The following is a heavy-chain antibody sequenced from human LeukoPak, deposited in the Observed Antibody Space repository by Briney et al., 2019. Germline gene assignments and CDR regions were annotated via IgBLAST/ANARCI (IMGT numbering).Heavy chain of an antibody. CDR1: GFTFSSYG. V-gene: IGHV3-30*18. CDR3: AKRGSRGHYFDY. Sequence: GGSLRLSCAASGFTFSSYGMHWVRQAPGKGLEWVAVISYDGSNKYYADSVKGRFTISRDNSKNTLYLQMNSLRAGDTAVYYCAKRGSRGHYFDYWGQGTLVTVSS. J-gene: IGHJ4*02. D-gene: IGHD3-10*01. CDR2: ISYDGSNK.